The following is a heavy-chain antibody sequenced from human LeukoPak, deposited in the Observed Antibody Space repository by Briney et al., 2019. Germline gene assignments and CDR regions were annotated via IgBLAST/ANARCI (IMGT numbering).Heavy chain of an antibody. D-gene: IGHD4-11*01. CDR1: GGSISSHY. Sequence: SETLSLTCSVSGGSISSHYWGWIRQPPGKGLEWIGYVYYSGSTNYNPSLKNRVTISVDTSKNQFSLKLSSVTAADTAVYYCAKMTTGWFDPWGQGTLVTVSS. V-gene: IGHV4-59*11. CDR2: VYYSGST. J-gene: IGHJ5*02. CDR3: AKMTTGWFDP.